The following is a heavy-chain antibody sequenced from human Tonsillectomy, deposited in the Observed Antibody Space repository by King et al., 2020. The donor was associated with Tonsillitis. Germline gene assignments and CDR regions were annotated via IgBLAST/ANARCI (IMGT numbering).Heavy chain of an antibody. D-gene: IGHD6-19*01. V-gene: IGHV3-30*18. Sequence: VQLVESGGGVVQPGRSLRLSCAASGFTFSSYGMHWVRQAPGKGLEWVAVISYDGSNKYYADSVKGRFTISRDNSKNTLYLQMNSLRAEDTAVYYCAKDIMSSGWYYYYYGMDVWGQGTTVTVSS. CDR3: AKDIMSSGWYYYYYGMDV. CDR2: ISYDGSNK. J-gene: IGHJ6*02. CDR1: GFTFSSYG.